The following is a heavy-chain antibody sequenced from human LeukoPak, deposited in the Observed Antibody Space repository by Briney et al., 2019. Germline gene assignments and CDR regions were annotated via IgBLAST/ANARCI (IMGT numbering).Heavy chain of an antibody. V-gene: IGHV3-23*01. Sequence: GGSLRLSCAASGFTFSSYAMSWVRQAPGKGLEWVSAISGSGGSTYYADSVKGRFTISRANSKNTLYLQMNSLRAEDTAVYYCAKYCGGGRSADDYWGQGTLVTVSS. CDR1: GFTFSSYA. J-gene: IGHJ4*02. CDR2: ISGSGGST. D-gene: IGHD2-21*01. CDR3: AKYCGGGRSADDY.